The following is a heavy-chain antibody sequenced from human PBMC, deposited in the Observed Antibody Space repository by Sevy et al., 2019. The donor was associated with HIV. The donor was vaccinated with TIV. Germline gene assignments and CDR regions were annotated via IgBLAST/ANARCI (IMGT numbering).Heavy chain of an antibody. V-gene: IGHV3-21*01. CDR3: ARVGLGDCSGTNCSPNDY. CDR2: ISSGSSFI. D-gene: IGHD2-2*01. J-gene: IGHJ4*02. CDR1: GFSISGYT. Sequence: GGSLRLSCAASGFSISGYTMNWVRQAPGKGLEWVSSISSGSSFIYYADSLKGRFTISRDNARNLLYLQMNSLRVEDTAVYYCARVGLGDCSGTNCSPNDYWGQGTLLIVSS.